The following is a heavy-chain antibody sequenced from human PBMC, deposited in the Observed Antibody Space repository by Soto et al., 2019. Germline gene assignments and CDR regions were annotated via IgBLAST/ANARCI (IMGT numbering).Heavy chain of an antibody. Sequence: GASVKVSCKASGYTFTGYYMHWVRQAPGQGLEWMGWINPNSGGTNYAQKFQGWVTMTRDTSISTAYMELSRLRSDDTAVYYCARARPYDYVWGSYPQYYFDYWGQGTLVTVS. D-gene: IGHD3-16*01. CDR1: GYTFTGYY. CDR2: INPNSGGT. J-gene: IGHJ4*02. CDR3: ARARPYDYVWGSYPQYYFDY. V-gene: IGHV1-2*04.